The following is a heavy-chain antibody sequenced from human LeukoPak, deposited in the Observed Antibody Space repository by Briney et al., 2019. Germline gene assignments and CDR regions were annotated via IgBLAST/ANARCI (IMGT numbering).Heavy chain of an antibody. D-gene: IGHD3-16*01. V-gene: IGHV3-21*01. CDR1: GFTFSSYS. CDR2: ISSSSSYI. CDR3: AREEREGWGWPILYHEYYYYYMDV. Sequence: GGSLRLSCAASGFTFSSYSMNWVRQAPGKGLEWVSSISSSSSYIYYADSVKGRFTISRDNAKNSLYLQMNSLRAEDTAVYYCAREEREGWGWPILYHEYYYYYMDVWGKGTTVTISS. J-gene: IGHJ6*03.